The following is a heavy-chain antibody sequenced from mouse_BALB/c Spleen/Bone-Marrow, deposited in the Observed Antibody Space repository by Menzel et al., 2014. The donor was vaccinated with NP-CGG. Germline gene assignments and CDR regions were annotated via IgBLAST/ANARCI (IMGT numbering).Heavy chain of an antibody. Sequence: EVKLVESGGGLVKPGGSLKLSCAASGFAFSSYDMSWVRQTPEKRLEWVAYISSGGGSTYYPDTVKGRFTISRDNAKNTLYLQMSSLKSGDTAMYYCARPLYYYGSSPFYAMDYWGQGTSVTVSS. CDR1: GFAFSSYD. CDR2: ISSGGGST. J-gene: IGHJ4*01. D-gene: IGHD1-1*01. V-gene: IGHV5-12-1*01. CDR3: ARPLYYYGSSPFYAMDY.